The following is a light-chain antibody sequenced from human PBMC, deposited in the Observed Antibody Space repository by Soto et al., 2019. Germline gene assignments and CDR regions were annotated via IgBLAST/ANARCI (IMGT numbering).Light chain of an antibody. J-gene: IGKJ3*01. CDR3: QQYNKWPPRFT. Sequence: EIVMTQSPATLSVSPGERVTLSCRASQSVSSDLAWYQQRPGQAPSLLIYGASTRATGIPARFSGSGSGTEFTLTISSLQSEDVAVYYCQQYNKWPPRFTFGPGTKVEIK. V-gene: IGKV3-15*01. CDR1: QSVSSD. CDR2: GAS.